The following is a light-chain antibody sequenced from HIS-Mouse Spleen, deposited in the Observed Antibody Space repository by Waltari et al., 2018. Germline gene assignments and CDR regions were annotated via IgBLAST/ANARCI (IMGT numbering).Light chain of an antibody. CDR3: YSTDSSGNHRV. J-gene: IGLJ2*01. Sequence: SYELTQPPSVSVSPGQTARIPCPGDAFPKKYASWYQQKSGQAPVLVIYDDSKRPPGIPERFSGSSSGTMATLTISGAQVEDEADYYCYSTDSSGNHRVFGGGTKLTVL. CDR1: AFPKKY. CDR2: DDS. V-gene: IGLV3-10*01.